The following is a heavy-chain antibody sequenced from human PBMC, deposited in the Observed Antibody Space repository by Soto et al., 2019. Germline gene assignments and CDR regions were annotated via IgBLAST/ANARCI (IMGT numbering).Heavy chain of an antibody. V-gene: IGHV4-4*02. J-gene: IGHJ5*02. Sequence: ETLSLTCAVSGGSISSSNWWSWVRQPPGEGLEWIGEIYHSGSTNYNPSLKSRVTISVDKSKNQFSLKLSSVTAADTDVYYCARELAAAGPGGWFDPCGQGTLVTVSS. D-gene: IGHD6-13*01. CDR1: GGSISSSNW. CDR3: ARELAAAGPGGWFDP. CDR2: IYHSGST.